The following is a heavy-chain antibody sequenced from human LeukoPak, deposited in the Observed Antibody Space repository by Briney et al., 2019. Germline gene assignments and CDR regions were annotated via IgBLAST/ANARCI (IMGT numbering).Heavy chain of an antibody. V-gene: IGHV3-23*01. CDR2: ISGSGGST. CDR1: GFTFSSYA. D-gene: IGHD1-26*01. Sequence: GESLKISCKGSGFTFSSYAMSWVRQAPGKGLEWVSAISGSGGSTYYADSVKGRFTISRDNSKNTLYLQMNSLRAEDTAVYYCAKVLAHSGSLLWDYWGQGTLVTVSS. J-gene: IGHJ4*02. CDR3: AKVLAHSGSLLWDY.